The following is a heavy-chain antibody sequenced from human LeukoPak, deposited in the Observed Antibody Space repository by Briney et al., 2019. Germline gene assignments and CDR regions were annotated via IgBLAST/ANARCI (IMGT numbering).Heavy chain of an antibody. CDR3: VKSGGYGLIDY. CDR2: IYYTGST. D-gene: IGHD1-26*01. V-gene: IGHV4-34*01. J-gene: IGHJ4*02. CDR1: GGSFSGYY. Sequence: SETLSLTCAVYGGSFSGYYLGWIRQPPGKGLEWIGNIYYTGSTYYNASLQSRVTISIDTSKNQFSLRLNSVTAADTAMYYCVKSGGYGLIDYWGQGTLVTVSS.